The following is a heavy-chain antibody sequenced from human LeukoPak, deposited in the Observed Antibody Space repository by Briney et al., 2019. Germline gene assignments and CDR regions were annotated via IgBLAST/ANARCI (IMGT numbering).Heavy chain of an antibody. Sequence: GGSLRLSCAASGFTFSSYGMHWVRQAPGKGLEWVAVISYDGSNKYYADSVKGRFTISRDNSKSTLYLQMNSLRAEDTAVYYCAKSPRYWGQGTLVTVSS. CDR3: AKSPRY. V-gene: IGHV3-30*18. CDR1: GFTFSSYG. J-gene: IGHJ4*02. CDR2: ISYDGSNK.